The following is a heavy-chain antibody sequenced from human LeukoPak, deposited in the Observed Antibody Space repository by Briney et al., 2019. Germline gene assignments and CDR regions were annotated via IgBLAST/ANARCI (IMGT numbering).Heavy chain of an antibody. CDR1: GGTFSSYA. V-gene: IGHV1-69*04. J-gene: IGHJ4*02. Sequence: ASVKVSCKASGGTFSSYAISWVRQAPGQGLGWMGRIIPIFGIANYAQKFQGRVTITADKSTSTAYMELSSLRSEDTAVYYCARDNLGYCSGGSCYPLDYWGQGTLVTVSS. D-gene: IGHD2-15*01. CDR2: IIPIFGIA. CDR3: ARDNLGYCSGGSCYPLDY.